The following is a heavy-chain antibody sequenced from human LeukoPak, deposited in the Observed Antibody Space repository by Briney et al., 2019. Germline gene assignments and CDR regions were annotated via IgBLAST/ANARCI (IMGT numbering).Heavy chain of an antibody. CDR1: GGSFSGYY. Sequence: SETLSLTCAVYGGSFSGYYWSWIRQPPGKGLEWIGEINHSGSTNYNPSLKSRVTISVDTSKNQFSLKLSSVTAADTAVYYCARLGDYGSGSDAFDIWGQGTMVTVSS. J-gene: IGHJ3*02. CDR2: INHSGST. V-gene: IGHV4-34*01. D-gene: IGHD3-10*01. CDR3: ARLGDYGSGSDAFDI.